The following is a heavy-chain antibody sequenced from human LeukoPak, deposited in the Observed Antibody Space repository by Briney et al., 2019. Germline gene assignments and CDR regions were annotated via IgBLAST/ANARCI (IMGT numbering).Heavy chain of an antibody. CDR3: ARGQTRLDY. Sequence: PGESLKISCKGSGDRFISFWIAWVRQMPGEGLEWMGIIFPGDSDIRYSPSFQGQVTISADKSISTAYLQWSSLRASDTAIYYCARGQTRLDYWGQGTLVTVSS. CDR1: GDRFISFW. J-gene: IGHJ4*02. V-gene: IGHV5-51*01. CDR2: IFPGDSDI.